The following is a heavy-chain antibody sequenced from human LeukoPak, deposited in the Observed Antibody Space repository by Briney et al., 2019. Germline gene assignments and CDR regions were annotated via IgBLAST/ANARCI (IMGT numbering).Heavy chain of an antibody. J-gene: IGHJ5*01. CDR2: ISSSSSYK. CDR3: ARAYGSGTLDWFDS. D-gene: IGHD3-10*01. Sequence: GGSLRLSCAASGFIFSSYSMNWVRQAPGKGLEWVSSISSSSSYKYYADSVKGRFTISRDNAKNSLYLQMNSLRAEDTAVYYCARAYGSGTLDWFDSWGQGTLVTVSS. CDR1: GFIFSSYS. V-gene: IGHV3-21*01.